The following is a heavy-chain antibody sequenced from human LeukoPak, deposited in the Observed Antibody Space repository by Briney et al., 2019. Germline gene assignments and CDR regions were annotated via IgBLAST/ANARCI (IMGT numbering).Heavy chain of an antibody. J-gene: IGHJ4*02. V-gene: IGHV3-23*01. D-gene: IGHD2-2*01. CDR2: ISVSGDST. CDR3: AKDFVRGYQLLCFDY. CDR1: GFAFRSYA. Sequence: GGSLRPSRAASGFAFRSYAMSWVRQAPGKGLEWVSSISVSGDSTNYADSVKGRFTISRDNSKNTLYLQMNSLRAEDTAVYYCAKDFVRGYQLLCFDYWGQGTLVTISS.